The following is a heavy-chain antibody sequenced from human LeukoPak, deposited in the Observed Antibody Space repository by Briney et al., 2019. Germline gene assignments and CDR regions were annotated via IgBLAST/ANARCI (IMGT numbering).Heavy chain of an antibody. CDR2: IRYDGSNK. CDR3: AKDHRGGYDLSYFDY. J-gene: IGHJ4*02. Sequence: GGSLRLSCAASGFTFSSYGMHWVRQAPGKGLEWVAFIRYDGSNKYYADSVKGRFTISRDNSKNTLYLQMNSLRPEDTAVYYCAKDHRGGYDLSYFDYWGQGTLVTVSS. CDR1: GFTFSSYG. V-gene: IGHV3-30*02. D-gene: IGHD5-12*01.